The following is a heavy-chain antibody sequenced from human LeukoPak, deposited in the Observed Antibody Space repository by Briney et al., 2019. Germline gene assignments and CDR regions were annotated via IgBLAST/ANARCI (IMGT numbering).Heavy chain of an antibody. CDR1: GFTVSSNY. CDR3: AKTYGSGSDSYHN. CDR2: IYSGGST. J-gene: IGHJ4*02. D-gene: IGHD3-10*01. Sequence: GGSLRLSCAASGFTVSSNYMSWVRQAPGKGLEWVSVIYSGGSTYYADSVKGRFTISRDNSKNTLYLQMNSLRAEDTAVYSCAKTYGSGSDSYHNWGQGTLVTVSS. V-gene: IGHV3-53*01.